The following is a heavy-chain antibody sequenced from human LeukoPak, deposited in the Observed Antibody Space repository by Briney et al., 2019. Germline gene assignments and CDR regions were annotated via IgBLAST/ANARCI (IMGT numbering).Heavy chain of an antibody. J-gene: IGHJ3*02. V-gene: IGHV4-30-2*01. CDR1: GGSLSSGGYS. CDR2: IYHSGST. Sequence: SQTLSLTCAVSGGSLSSGGYSWSWIRQPPGKGLEWLGYIYHSGSTYYNPSLKSRVTISVDRSKNQFSLKLSSVTAADTAVYYCARTLYDSSGYYFSDAFDIWGQGTMVTVSS. CDR3: ARTLYDSSGYYFSDAFDI. D-gene: IGHD3-22*01.